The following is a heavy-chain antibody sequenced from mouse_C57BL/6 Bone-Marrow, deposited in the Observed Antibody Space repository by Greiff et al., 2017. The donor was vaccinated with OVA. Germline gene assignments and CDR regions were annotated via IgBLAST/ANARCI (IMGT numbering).Heavy chain of an antibody. CDR3: ARNPYYYGSRTMDY. J-gene: IGHJ4*01. D-gene: IGHD1-1*01. CDR2: IDPSASYT. CDR1: GYTFTSYW. V-gene: IGHV1-69*01. Sequence: VQLQQPGAELVMPGASVKLSCKASGYTFTSYWMHWVKQRPGQGLEWIGEIDPSASYTNYNPKFKGKSTLTVDKSSSTAYWKLSSLTSEDSAVYDCARNPYYYGSRTMDYWGQGTAVTVSS.